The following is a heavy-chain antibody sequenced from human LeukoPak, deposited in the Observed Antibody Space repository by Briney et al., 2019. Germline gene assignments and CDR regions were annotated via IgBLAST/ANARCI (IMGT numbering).Heavy chain of an antibody. CDR3: ARASGYSGYDLGAYYYFYMDV. V-gene: IGHV4-61*02. J-gene: IGHJ6*03. CDR2: IYTSGSS. Sequence: SETLSLTCTVSGGSISSANSYWNWIRQPAGKGLKWIGRIYTSGSSNYNPSLKSRVTISVDTSKNQFSLRLSSVTAADTAVYYCARASGYSGYDLGAYYYFYMDVWGKGTTVTVSS. D-gene: IGHD5-12*01. CDR1: GGSISSANSY.